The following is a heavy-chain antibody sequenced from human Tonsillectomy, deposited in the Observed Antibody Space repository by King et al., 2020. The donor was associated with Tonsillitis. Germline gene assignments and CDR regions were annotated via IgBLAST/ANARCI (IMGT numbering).Heavy chain of an antibody. V-gene: IGHV3-7*01. D-gene: IGHD2-15*01. CDR3: ARDSSPALSGTWYDAFDI. Sequence: VQLVESGGGLVQPGGSLRLSCAASGFNFGAFWLTWVRQAPAKGLEWVANIKRDGSQTHYLDSVKGRFTVSRDNAKNSLYLQMNSLRAEDTAVYYCARDSSPALSGTWYDAFDIWGQGTMVTVSS. CDR1: GFNFGAFW. CDR2: IKRDGSQT. J-gene: IGHJ3*02.